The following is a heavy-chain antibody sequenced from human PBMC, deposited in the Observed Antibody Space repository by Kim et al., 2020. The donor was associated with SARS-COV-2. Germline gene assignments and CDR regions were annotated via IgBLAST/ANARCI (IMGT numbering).Heavy chain of an antibody. CDR3: ARDGIAAAGSEYFDY. Sequence: GGSLRLSCAASGFTFSSYAMHWVRQAPGKGLEWVAVISYDGSNKYYADSVKGRFTISRDNSKNTLYLQMNSLRAEDTAVYYCARDGIAAAGSEYFDYWGQGTLVTVSS. J-gene: IGHJ4*02. CDR1: GFTFSSYA. V-gene: IGHV3-30*04. CDR2: ISYDGSNK. D-gene: IGHD6-13*01.